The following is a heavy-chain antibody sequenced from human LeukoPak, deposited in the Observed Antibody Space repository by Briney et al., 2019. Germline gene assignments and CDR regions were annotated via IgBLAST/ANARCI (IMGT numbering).Heavy chain of an antibody. CDR1: GGTFSSYA. J-gene: IGHJ6*03. D-gene: IGHD5-24*01. V-gene: IGHV1-69*06. CDR2: IIPIFGTA. Sequence: ASVKVSCKASGGTFSSYAISWVRQAPGQGLEWMGGIIPIFGTANYAQKFQGRVTITADKSTSTAYMELSSLRSEDTAVYYCARGRGAEMATRGTLGYYYYYMDVWGKGTTVTVSS. CDR3: ARGRGAEMATRGTLGYYYYYMDV.